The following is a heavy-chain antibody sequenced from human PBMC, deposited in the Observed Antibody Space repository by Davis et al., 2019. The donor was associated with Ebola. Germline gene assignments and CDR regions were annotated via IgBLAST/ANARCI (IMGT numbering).Heavy chain of an antibody. CDR3: ARDGYGVDV. CDR1: GFNFRSYG. D-gene: IGHD3-22*01. CDR2: IWYDGRDK. Sequence: GESLKISCAASGFNFRSYGMHWVRQAPGKGLEWVSVIWYDGRDKYYADSAKGRFAISRDDSKSTLYLQMNSLRAEDTAVYYCARDGYGVDVWGQGTTVTVSS. J-gene: IGHJ6*02. V-gene: IGHV3-33*01.